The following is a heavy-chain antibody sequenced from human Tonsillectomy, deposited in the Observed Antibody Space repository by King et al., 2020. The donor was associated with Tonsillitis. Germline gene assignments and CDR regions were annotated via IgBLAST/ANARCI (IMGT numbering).Heavy chain of an antibody. Sequence: VQLQESGPGLVKPSETLSLTCTVSGGSISSYYWSWIRQPPGKGLEWIGFIYYSGSTNYKPSLKSRVTISVDTSKNQFSLRLSSVTDADTAVYYCARLLGYCSGGSCYSAYYYYGMDVWGQGTTVTVSS. V-gene: IGHV4-59*08. CDR3: ARLLGYCSGGSCYSAYYYYGMDV. D-gene: IGHD2-15*01. CDR2: IYYSGST. CDR1: GGSISSYY. J-gene: IGHJ6*02.